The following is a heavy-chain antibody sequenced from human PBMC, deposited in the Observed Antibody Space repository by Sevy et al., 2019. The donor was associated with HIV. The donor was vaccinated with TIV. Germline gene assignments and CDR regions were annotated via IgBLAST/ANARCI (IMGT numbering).Heavy chain of an antibody. CDR3: AKDCIDSSFYGNNWFDF. J-gene: IGHJ5*01. CDR2: ISGSGQSS. D-gene: IGHD3-22*01. CDR1: GFTFTSYA. V-gene: IGHV3-23*01. Sequence: GGSLRLSCAASGFTFTSYAMYWVRQAPGKGLEWVAAISGSGQSSFYADSVKGRFTVSRDRSKNTLFLQMDSLRVEDTALYYCAKDCIDSSFYGNNWFDFWGQGTPVTVSS.